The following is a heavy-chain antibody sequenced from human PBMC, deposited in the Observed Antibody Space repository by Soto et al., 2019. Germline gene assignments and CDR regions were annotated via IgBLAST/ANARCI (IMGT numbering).Heavy chain of an antibody. J-gene: IGHJ6*03. V-gene: IGHV1-69*02. CDR2: IGPMVGIT. CDR3: AKYGGVTDFFYMDV. Sequence: QVQLVQSGAEVKKPGSSVKVSCKASGGTFSSYSITWVRQAPGQGLEWMGRIGPMVGITNYAQKFQDRVTITADRSTSTAYMELTSLESADKAVYYCAKYGGVTDFFYMDVWGRGTTVTVSS. D-gene: IGHD3-16*01. CDR1: GGTFSSYS.